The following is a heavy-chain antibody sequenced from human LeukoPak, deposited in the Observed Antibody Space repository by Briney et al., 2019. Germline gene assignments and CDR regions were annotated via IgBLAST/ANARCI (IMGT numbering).Heavy chain of an antibody. CDR3: ARDWKVRGVINVDWFDP. J-gene: IGHJ5*02. V-gene: IGHV4-38-2*02. Sequence: SETLSLTCTVSGYSISSGYYWGWIRQPPGKGLEWIGSIYHSGSTYYNPSLKSRVTISVDTSKNQFSLKLSSVTAADTAVYYCARDWKVRGVINVDWFDPWGQGTLVTVSS. D-gene: IGHD3-10*01. CDR1: GYSISSGYY. CDR2: IYHSGST.